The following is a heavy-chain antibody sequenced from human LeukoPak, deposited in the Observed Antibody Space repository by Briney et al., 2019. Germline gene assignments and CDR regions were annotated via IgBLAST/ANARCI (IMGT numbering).Heavy chain of an antibody. V-gene: IGHV2-5*02. Sequence: SGPTLVNPTQTLTLTCTFSGFSLSTSGVGVGWIRQPPVKALEWLALIYWDDDKRYSPSLKSRLTITEDTSKNQVVLTMTNMDPVDTATYYCAHSPPYYDILTGYQITEYMDVWGKGTTVTVSS. CDR3: AHSPPYYDILTGYQITEYMDV. D-gene: IGHD3-9*01. J-gene: IGHJ6*03. CDR2: IYWDDDK. CDR1: GFSLSTSGVG.